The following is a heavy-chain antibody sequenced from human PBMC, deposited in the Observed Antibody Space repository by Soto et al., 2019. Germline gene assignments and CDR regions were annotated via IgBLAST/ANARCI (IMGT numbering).Heavy chain of an antibody. CDR3: ARVPRP. Sequence: SETLSLTCTVSGGSISSYYWSWIRQPPGKGLEWIGEINHSGSTNYNPSLKSRATMSVDTSKNQFSLKLSSVTAADTAVYYCARVPRPWGQGTLVTVSS. V-gene: IGHV4-34*01. CDR2: INHSGST. J-gene: IGHJ5*02. CDR1: GGSISSYY.